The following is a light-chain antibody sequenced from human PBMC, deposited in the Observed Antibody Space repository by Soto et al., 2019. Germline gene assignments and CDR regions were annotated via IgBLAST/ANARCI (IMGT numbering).Light chain of an antibody. CDR3: SSFRSSSTSYV. J-gene: IGLJ1*01. CDR2: DVS. Sequence: QSVLTQPASVSGSPGQSITISCTGTGSDIGDSNYVSWYQQHPGKAPKLVFYDVSNRPSGVSNRFSGSKSANTASLTISGLQAEDEADYYCSSFRSSSTSYVFGTGTKVTVL. V-gene: IGLV2-14*03. CDR1: GSDIGDSNY.